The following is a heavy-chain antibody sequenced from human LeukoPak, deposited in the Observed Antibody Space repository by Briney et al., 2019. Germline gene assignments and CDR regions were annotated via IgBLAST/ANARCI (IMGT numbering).Heavy chain of an antibody. J-gene: IGHJ6*02. V-gene: IGHV1-46*01. CDR3: ARDAQHHYGMDV. CDR2: INPSGGST. Sequence: ASVKVSCKASGYTFTSYYMHWVRQAPGQGREWMGIINPSGGSTSYAQKFQGRVTMTRDTSTSTVYMELSSLRTEDTAVYYCARDAQHHYGMDVWGQGTTVTVSS. CDR1: GYTFTSYY.